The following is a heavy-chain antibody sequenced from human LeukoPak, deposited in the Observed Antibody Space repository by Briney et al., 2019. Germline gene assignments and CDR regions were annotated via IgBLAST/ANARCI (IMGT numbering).Heavy chain of an antibody. Sequence: SETLSLTCTVSGGSISSSSYYWGWIRQTPGKGLEWIGSIYYSGSTYYNPSLKSRVTISVDTSKNQFSLKLSSVTAADSAVYYCARHRGITIFGVVNWFDPWGQGTLVTVSS. V-gene: IGHV4-39*01. CDR3: ARHRGITIFGVVNWFDP. CDR2: IYYSGST. J-gene: IGHJ5*02. D-gene: IGHD3-3*01. CDR1: GGSISSSSYY.